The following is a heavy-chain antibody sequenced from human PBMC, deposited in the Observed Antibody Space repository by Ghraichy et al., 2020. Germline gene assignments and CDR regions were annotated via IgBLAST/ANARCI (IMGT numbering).Heavy chain of an antibody. CDR2: INGDGGST. CDR1: GFTFSNYW. CDR3: ARVSGWFMD. D-gene: IGHD6-19*01. Sequence: GGSLRLSCVASGFTFSNYWMHWVRQIPGKGLVWVSRINGDGGSTTYADSVKGRFTISRDNAKNTLYLQMNSLRAEDTAVYYCARVSGWFMDWGQGTLVTVSS. V-gene: IGHV3-74*01. J-gene: IGHJ4*02.